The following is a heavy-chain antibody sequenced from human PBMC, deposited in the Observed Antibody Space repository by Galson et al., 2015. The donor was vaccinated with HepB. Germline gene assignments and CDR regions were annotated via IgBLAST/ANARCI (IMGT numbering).Heavy chain of an antibody. CDR2: MNPNSGNT. V-gene: IGHV1-8*01. CDR3: ARGIAVAQGELDP. J-gene: IGHJ5*02. D-gene: IGHD6-19*01. Sequence: SVKVSCKASGYTFTSYDINWVRQATGQGLEWMGWMNPNSGNTGYAQKFQGRVTMTRNTSISTAYMELSSLRSEDTAVYYCARGIAVAQGELDPWGQGTLVTVSS. CDR1: GYTFTSYD.